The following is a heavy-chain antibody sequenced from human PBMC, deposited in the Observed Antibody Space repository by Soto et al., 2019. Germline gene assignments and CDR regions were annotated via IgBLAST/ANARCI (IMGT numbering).Heavy chain of an antibody. D-gene: IGHD2-21*02. CDR3: TRDGDGRMTTKPYYSYGMDV. CDR1: GGSISGYY. CDR2: VYDSGGA. V-gene: IGHV4-59*01. Sequence: SETLSLTCTASGGSISGYYWSWIRQPPGKGLEWVGNVYDSGGAKYNPSVKRRVSISVDTSKNQFSLNHSAVTAADTAVYYCTRDGDGRMTTKPYYSYGMDVWGPGITVTVS. J-gene: IGHJ6*02.